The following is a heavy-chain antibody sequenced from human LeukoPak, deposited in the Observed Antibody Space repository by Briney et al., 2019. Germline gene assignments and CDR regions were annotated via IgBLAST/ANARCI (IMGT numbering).Heavy chain of an antibody. Sequence: SETLSLTCTVSGGSISSYYWSWIRQPAGKGLEWIGSIYTSGSTNYNPSLKSRVTMSVDTSKNQFSLKLSSVTAADTAVYYCARELKLGMPAPYNWFDPWGQGTLVTVSS. D-gene: IGHD2-2*01. V-gene: IGHV4-4*07. J-gene: IGHJ5*02. CDR3: ARELKLGMPAPYNWFDP. CDR2: IYTSGST. CDR1: GGSISSYY.